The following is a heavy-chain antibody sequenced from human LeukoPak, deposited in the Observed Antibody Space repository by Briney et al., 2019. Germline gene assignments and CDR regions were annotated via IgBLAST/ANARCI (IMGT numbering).Heavy chain of an antibody. D-gene: IGHD3-9*01. V-gene: IGHV4-34*01. CDR3: ARDRGILTGYSTTYAFDI. Sequence: PSETLSLTCAVYGGSFSGYYWSWIRQPPGKGLERIGEINHSGSTNYNPSLKSRVTMSVDTSKNQFSLKLSSVTAADTAVYYCARDRGILTGYSTTYAFDIWGQGTMVTVSS. CDR1: GGSFSGYY. CDR2: INHSGST. J-gene: IGHJ3*02.